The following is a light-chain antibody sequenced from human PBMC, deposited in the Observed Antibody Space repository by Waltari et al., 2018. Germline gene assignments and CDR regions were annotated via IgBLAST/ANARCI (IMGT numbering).Light chain of an antibody. CDR3: QQYYSTPFT. J-gene: IGKJ3*01. Sequence: DIVMTQSPDSLSVSLGERATINCKSSLSILHSSENKNQLGWYQQKSRQSPKLHIYGASTRESGVPDRFSGSGSGTNFTLTISSLQTEDVADYYCQQYYSTPFTFGPGTKVDIK. CDR1: LSILHSSENKNQ. V-gene: IGKV4-1*01. CDR2: GAS.